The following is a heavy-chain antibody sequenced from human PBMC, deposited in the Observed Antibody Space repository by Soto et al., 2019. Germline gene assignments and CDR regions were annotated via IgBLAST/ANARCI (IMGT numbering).Heavy chain of an antibody. V-gene: IGHV3-15*07. CDR1: GFTFRNAW. CDR3: TTDGPRNYYGMDV. J-gene: IGHJ6*02. Sequence: PGGSLRLSCAASGFTFRNAWMNWVRQAPGKGLEWVGRIKSKTDGGTTDYAAPVKGRFTISRDDSKNTLYLQMNSLKTEDTAVYYCTTDGPRNYYGMDVWGQGTTVTVSS. D-gene: IGHD7-27*01. CDR2: IKSKTDGGTT.